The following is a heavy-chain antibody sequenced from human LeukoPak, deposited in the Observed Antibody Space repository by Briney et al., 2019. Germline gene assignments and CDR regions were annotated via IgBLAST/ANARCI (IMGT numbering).Heavy chain of an antibody. CDR1: GFTFSSYS. Sequence: GGSLRLSCAASGFTFSSYSMNWVRQAPGKGLEWVSSISSSSSYIYYADSVKGRFTISGDNAKNSLYLQMNSLRAEDTALYYCAKATSAYYYDSGDYWGQGTLVTVSS. CDR2: ISSSSSYI. V-gene: IGHV3-21*04. J-gene: IGHJ4*02. D-gene: IGHD3-22*01. CDR3: AKATSAYYYDSGDY.